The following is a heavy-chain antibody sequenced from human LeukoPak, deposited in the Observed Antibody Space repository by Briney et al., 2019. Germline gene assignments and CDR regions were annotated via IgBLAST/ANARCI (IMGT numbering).Heavy chain of an antibody. CDR2: ISGSGGST. D-gene: IGHD6-19*01. CDR1: GSTFSSYA. J-gene: IGHJ4*02. V-gene: IGHV3-23*01. Sequence: GGSLRLSCAASGSTFSSYAMSWVRQAPGKGLEWVSAISGSGGSTYYADSVKGRFTISRDNSKNTLYLQMNSLRAEDTAVYYCAKLRIAVAGTKHYYFDYWGQGTLVTVSS. CDR3: AKLRIAVAGTKHYYFDY.